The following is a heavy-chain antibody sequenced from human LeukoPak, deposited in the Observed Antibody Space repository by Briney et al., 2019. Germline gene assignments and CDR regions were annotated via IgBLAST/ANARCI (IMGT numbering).Heavy chain of an antibody. CDR1: GGSFSGYY. CDR3: AREGNSGVRGVKVDY. V-gene: IGHV4-34*01. CDR2: INHSGST. D-gene: IGHD3-10*01. Sequence: SETLSLTCAVYGGSFSGYYWSWIRQPPGKGLEWIGEINHSGSTNYNPSLKSRVTISVDTSKNKFYLKLSSVAAADTAVYYCAREGNSGVRGVKVDYWGQGTLVTVSS. J-gene: IGHJ4*02.